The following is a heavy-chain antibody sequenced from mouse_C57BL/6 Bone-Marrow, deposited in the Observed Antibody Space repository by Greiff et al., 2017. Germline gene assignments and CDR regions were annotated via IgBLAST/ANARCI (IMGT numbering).Heavy chain of an antibody. V-gene: IGHV1-55*01. CDR2: IYPGSGST. CDR3: AIWAMDY. J-gene: IGHJ4*01. CDR1: GYTFTSYW. Sequence: QVQLQQPGAELVKPGASVKMSCKASGYTFTSYWITWVKQRPGQGLEWIGDIYPGSGSTNYNEKFKSKATLTVATSSSTAYMQLSSLTSEDSAVYYCAIWAMDYWVQGTSVTVSS.